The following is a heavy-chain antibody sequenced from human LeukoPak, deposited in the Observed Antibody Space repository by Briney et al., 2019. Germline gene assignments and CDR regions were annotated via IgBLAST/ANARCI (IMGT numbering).Heavy chain of an antibody. CDR2: ISYDGSNK. CDR1: GFTFSSYG. V-gene: IGHV3-30*18. J-gene: IGHJ3*01. D-gene: IGHD3-10*02. CDR3: AKDRNVGLDAIDV. Sequence: GGSLRLSCAASGFTFSSYGMHWVRQAPGKGLEWVAVISYDGSNKYYADSVKGRVTISRDNSKNMLYLQMNSLRPEDTAVYYCAKDRNVGLDAIDVWGQGTMVTVSS.